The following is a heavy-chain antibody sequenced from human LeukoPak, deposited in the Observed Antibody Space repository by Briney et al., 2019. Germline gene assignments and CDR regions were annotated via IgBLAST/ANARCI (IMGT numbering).Heavy chain of an antibody. CDR1: GGSIRRSSYY. CDR3: ASLHGYGSGRP. Sequence: SETLSLTCTVSGGSIRRSSYYWGWTRQPPGEGLEWIGSIYYTGSTYYNPALKSRITMSIDTSKNQFSLKLSSVTAADTAVYYCASLHGYGSGRPWGQGTLVTVSS. J-gene: IGHJ5*02. D-gene: IGHD3-10*01. CDR2: IYYTGST. V-gene: IGHV4-39*01.